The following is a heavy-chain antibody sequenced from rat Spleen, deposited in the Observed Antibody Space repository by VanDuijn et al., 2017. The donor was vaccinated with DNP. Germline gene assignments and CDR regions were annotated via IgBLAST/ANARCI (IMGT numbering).Heavy chain of an antibody. CDR2: VSSGGNT. CDR1: GFSLTSYA. D-gene: IGHD4-3*01. CDR3: ARDLIIRDTTSAMDA. Sequence: QVQLKESGPGLVQPSQTLSLTCTVSGFSLTSYAVGWVRQPPGKGLEWIAAVSSGGNTYYNSGSKSRLSFSKATSKSQVFLKLNRLQTEDTATSYCARDLIIRDTTSAMDAWGQGTSVTVSS. J-gene: IGHJ4*01. V-gene: IGHV2-6*01.